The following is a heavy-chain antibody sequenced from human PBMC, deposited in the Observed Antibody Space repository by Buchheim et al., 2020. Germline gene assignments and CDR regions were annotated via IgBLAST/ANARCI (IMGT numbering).Heavy chain of an antibody. CDR3: ARSGGIYSNLIYGMDV. D-gene: IGHD5-18*01. CDR1: GGSISSGGYS. V-gene: IGHV4-30-2*01. J-gene: IGHJ6*02. Sequence: QLQLQESGSGLVKPSQTLSLTCAVSGGSISSGGYSWSWIRQPPGKGLEWIGYIYHSGRTYYNPSLKRRVTISVDRSTTQLSLKLSSVTAADTAVYYCARSGGIYSNLIYGMDVWGQGTT. CDR2: IYHSGRT.